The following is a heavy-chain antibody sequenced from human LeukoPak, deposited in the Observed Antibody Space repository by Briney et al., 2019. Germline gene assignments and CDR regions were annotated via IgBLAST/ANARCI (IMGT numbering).Heavy chain of an antibody. Sequence: GASVKVSCKASGGTFSSYAISWVRQAPGQGLEWMGGIIPIFGTANYAQKFQGRVTITADESTSTAYMELSSLRSEDTAVYYCARGGDFDWLYSPDAFGIWGQGTMVTASS. CDR2: IIPIFGTA. CDR3: ARGGDFDWLYSPDAFGI. CDR1: GGTFSSYA. J-gene: IGHJ3*02. D-gene: IGHD3-9*01. V-gene: IGHV1-69*13.